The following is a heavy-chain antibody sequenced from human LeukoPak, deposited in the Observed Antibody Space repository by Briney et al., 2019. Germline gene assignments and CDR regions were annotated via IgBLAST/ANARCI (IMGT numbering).Heavy chain of an antibody. J-gene: IGHJ5*02. Sequence: SETLSLTCTVSGGSISSGSYYWSWIRQPAGKGLEWIGRIYTSGSTNYNPSLKSRVTISVDTSKNQFSLKLSSVTAADTAVYYCARDLVGTSNWFDPWGQGTLVTVSS. D-gene: IGHD2-2*01. CDR2: IYTSGST. V-gene: IGHV4-61*02. CDR3: ARDLVGTSNWFDP. CDR1: GGSISSGSYY.